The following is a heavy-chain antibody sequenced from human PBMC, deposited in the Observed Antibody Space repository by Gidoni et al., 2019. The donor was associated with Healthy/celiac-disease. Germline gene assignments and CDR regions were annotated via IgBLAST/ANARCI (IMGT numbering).Heavy chain of an antibody. CDR2: INSDGSST. J-gene: IGHJ4*02. D-gene: IGHD4-17*01. CDR1: GFPFSSHW. Sequence: EVQRVESGGALVRPGGSLRLSCAASGFPFSSHWMHWVRQSPGKGLVWVSRINSDGSSTSYADSVKGRFTISRDNAKNTLYLQMNSLRAEDTAVYYCARDRGDTVTTDYYFDYWGQGTLVTVSS. V-gene: IGHV3-74*01. CDR3: ARDRGDTVTTDYYFDY.